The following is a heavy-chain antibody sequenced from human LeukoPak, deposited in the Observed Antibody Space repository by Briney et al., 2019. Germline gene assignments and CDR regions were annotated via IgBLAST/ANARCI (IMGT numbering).Heavy chain of an antibody. CDR3: ARDMRGAATPLPLDWFDP. D-gene: IGHD2-15*01. CDR2: ITGDGSGT. V-gene: IGHV3-74*01. Sequence: PGGSLKLSCAASGFTFSTYWMHWVRQAPGKGLVWVSRITGDGSGTTYADSVKGRFTISRDNAKNSLYLQMNSLRAEDTAVYYCARDMRGAATPLPLDWFDPWGQGTLVTVSS. CDR1: GFTFSTYW. J-gene: IGHJ5*02.